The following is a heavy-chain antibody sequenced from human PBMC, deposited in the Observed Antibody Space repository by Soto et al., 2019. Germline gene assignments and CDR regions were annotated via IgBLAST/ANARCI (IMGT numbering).Heavy chain of an antibody. J-gene: IGHJ6*02. CDR1: GGSITNYY. CDR2: IQYSGYS. CDR3: ARHGFGSLHGLVDV. D-gene: IGHD3-10*01. Sequence: QVQLQESGPGLVKPSETLSLTCTVSGGSITNYYCSWFRQPPGKGLEWIGYIQYSGYSAYNLSLKRRVTMSMDTSKTQSSLMLESVTATDPAVYYCARHGFGSLHGLVDVWGQGTTVIVSS. V-gene: IGHV4-59*08.